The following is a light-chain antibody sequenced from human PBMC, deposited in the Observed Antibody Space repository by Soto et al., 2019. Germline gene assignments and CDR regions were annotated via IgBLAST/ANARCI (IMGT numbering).Light chain of an antibody. J-gene: IGKJ1*01. CDR1: QGIVRW. CDR2: DAS. CDR3: QHYYGFSRT. V-gene: IGKV1-5*01. Sequence: DIQMTQSPSTLSASVGDRVTITCRASQGIVRWLAWYQQKPGKAPKLLIYDASSLESGVPSRFSGSGAGTEFTLTISSLQPDDFATYYCQHYYGFSRTFGQGTKVDIX.